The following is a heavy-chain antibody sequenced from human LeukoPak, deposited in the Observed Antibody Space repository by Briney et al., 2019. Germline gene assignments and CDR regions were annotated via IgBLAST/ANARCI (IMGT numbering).Heavy chain of an antibody. CDR1: GGSFSSYA. J-gene: IGHJ4*02. V-gene: IGHV1-69*05. CDR2: IIPIFGTA. Sequence: GASVKVSCKASGGSFSSYAISWVRQAPGQGLEWMGGIIPIFGTANYAQKFQGRVTITTDEPTSTAYMELSSLRSEDTAVYYCARGSTPSRGLDYWGQGTLVTVSS. D-gene: IGHD2-2*01. CDR3: ARGSTPSRGLDY.